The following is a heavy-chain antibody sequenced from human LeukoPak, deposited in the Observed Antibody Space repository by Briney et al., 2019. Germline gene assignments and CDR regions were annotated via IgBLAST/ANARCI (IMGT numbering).Heavy chain of an antibody. CDR1: GFTFSSYG. J-gene: IGHJ4*02. Sequence: GRSLRLSCAASGFTFSSYGMHWVRQAPGKGLEWVGRIKRRTDGGTTDYAAPVKGRFTLSRDDSQNTLFLQMNSLITEDTAFYYCTATTVTPNYFDSWGQGTLVTVSS. CDR3: TATTVTPNYFDS. D-gene: IGHD4-17*01. V-gene: IGHV3-15*01. CDR2: IKRRTDGGTT.